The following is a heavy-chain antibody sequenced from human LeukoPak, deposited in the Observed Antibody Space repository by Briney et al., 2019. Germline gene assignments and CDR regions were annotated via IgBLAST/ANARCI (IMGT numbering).Heavy chain of an antibody. J-gene: IGHJ4*02. V-gene: IGHV4-39*01. D-gene: IGHD1-20*01. CDR3: ARHRRRDNWNDAVDYFDY. Sequence: SETLSLTCTVSGGSISSSSYYWGWIRQPPGKGLEWTGSIYYSGSTYYNPSLKSRVTISVDTSKNQFSLKLSSVTAADTAVYYCARHRRRDNWNDAVDYFDYWGQGTLVTVSS. CDR2: IYYSGST. CDR1: GGSISSSSYY.